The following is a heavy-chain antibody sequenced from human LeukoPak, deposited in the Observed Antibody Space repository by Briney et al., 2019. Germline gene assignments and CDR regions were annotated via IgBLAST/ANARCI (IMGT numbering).Heavy chain of an antibody. CDR1: GGSISSGGYY. Sequence: SETLSLTCTVSGGSISSGGYYWSWIRQHPGKGLEWIGYIYYSGSTYYNPSLKSRVTISADTSKNQFSLKLSSVTAADTAVYYCARGRPVAATRSWFDPWGQGTLVTVSS. J-gene: IGHJ5*02. CDR3: ARGRPVAATRSWFDP. CDR2: IYYSGST. D-gene: IGHD2-15*01. V-gene: IGHV4-31*03.